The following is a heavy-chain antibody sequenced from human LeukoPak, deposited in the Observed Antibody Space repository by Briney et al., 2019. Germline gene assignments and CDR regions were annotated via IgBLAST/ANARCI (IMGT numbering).Heavy chain of an antibody. V-gene: IGHV3-33*01. Sequence: PGRSLRLSCAASGFTFSSYGMDWVRQAPGKGLEWVAVIWYDGSNKYYADSVKGRFTISRDNSKNTLYLQMNSLRAEDTAVYYCAAYCSSTSCFVGAFDIWGQGTMVTVSS. J-gene: IGHJ3*02. CDR1: GFTFSSYG. D-gene: IGHD2-2*01. CDR2: IWYDGSNK. CDR3: AAYCSSTSCFVGAFDI.